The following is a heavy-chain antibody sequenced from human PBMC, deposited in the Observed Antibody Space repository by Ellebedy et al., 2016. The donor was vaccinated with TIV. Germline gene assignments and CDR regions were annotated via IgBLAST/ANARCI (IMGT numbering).Heavy chain of an antibody. J-gene: IGHJ6*02. Sequence: GESLKISCKGSGYSFPSYWIGWVRQMHGKGLEWMGNIYPGDSDTRYSPYFQGQVTISADKSFSNAYLQWSSMKASDTAMYYCTIRPEKVAGNPYYGMDVWGQGTTVTVSS. CDR2: IYPGDSDT. CDR3: TIRPEKVAGNPYYGMDV. D-gene: IGHD6-19*01. V-gene: IGHV5-51*01. CDR1: GYSFPSYW.